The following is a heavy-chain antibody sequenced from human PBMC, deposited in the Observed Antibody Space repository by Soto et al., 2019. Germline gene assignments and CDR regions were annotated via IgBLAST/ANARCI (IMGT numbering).Heavy chain of an antibody. CDR3: GRDPRYSSGWHYGMDV. D-gene: IGHD6-25*01. CDR2: IYYGGSN. J-gene: IGHJ6*02. Sequence: PSETLSLTCTVSGGSISSYYWGWIRQPPGKGLEWSEYIYYGGSNNYPPSHSSRVTISVDTSKNQSSMKLSAVTAADTAVYYCGRDPRYSSGWHYGMDVWGQGTTVTVSS. V-gene: IGHV4-59*01. CDR1: GGSISSYY.